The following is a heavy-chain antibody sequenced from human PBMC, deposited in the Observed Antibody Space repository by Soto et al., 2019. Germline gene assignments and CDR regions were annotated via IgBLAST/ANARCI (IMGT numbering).Heavy chain of an antibody. Sequence: SETLSLTCAVYGGSLIGNYWTWVRQPPGKGLEWIASFFVGGNTYYNPSLKSRVTISVDRSKNQFSLKLSSVTAADTAVYYCARGQVVAAQHWGQGTLVTVSS. CDR1: GGSLIGNY. J-gene: IGHJ4*02. D-gene: IGHD2-15*01. CDR2: FFVGGNT. CDR3: ARGQVVAAQH. V-gene: IGHV4-34*01.